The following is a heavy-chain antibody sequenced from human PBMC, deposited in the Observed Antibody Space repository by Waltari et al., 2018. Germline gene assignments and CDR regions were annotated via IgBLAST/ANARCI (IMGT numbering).Heavy chain of an antibody. Sequence: QVQLVQSGAEVKKPGASVKVSCKASGYTFTGYYMHWVRQAPGQGIEWSGRRNPNSGGTNYAQKFQGRVTMTRDTSSSTAYMELSRLRSDDTAVYYCARGSDFWSGYYKAPVNFDYWGQGTLVTVSS. CDR3: ARGSDFWSGYYKAPVNFDY. D-gene: IGHD3-3*01. J-gene: IGHJ4*02. V-gene: IGHV1-2*06. CDR1: GYTFTGYY. CDR2: RNPNSGGT.